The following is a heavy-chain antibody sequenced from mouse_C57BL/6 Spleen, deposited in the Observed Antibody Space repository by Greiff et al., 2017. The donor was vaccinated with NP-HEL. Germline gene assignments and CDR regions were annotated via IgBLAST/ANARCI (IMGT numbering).Heavy chain of an antibody. V-gene: IGHV5-17*01. Sequence: EVQLVESGGGLVKPGGSLKLSCAASGFTFSDYGMHWVRQAPEKGLEWVAYISSGSSTIYYADTVKGRFTISRDNAKNTLFLQMTSLRSEDTAMYYCARPDDYDGLSWFAYWGQGTLVTVSA. CDR2: ISSGSSTI. CDR1: GFTFSDYG. CDR3: ARPDDYDGLSWFAY. J-gene: IGHJ3*01. D-gene: IGHD2-4*01.